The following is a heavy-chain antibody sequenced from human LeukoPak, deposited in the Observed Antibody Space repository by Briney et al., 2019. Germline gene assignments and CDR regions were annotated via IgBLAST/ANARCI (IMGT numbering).Heavy chain of an antibody. CDR1: GYSISSGYQ. CDR2: IYHGGSA. J-gene: IGHJ5*02. CDR3: ARDPRWLTPDCTSTSCYENYFDP. Sequence: SETLSLTCAVSGYSISSGYQWAWIRQSPGQGLGWIGSIYHGGSAHYNPSLKSRVTISVETSKNQFSLKMYSVTAADTAVYYCARDPRWLTPDCTSTSCYENYFDPWGQGTLVTVSS. D-gene: IGHD2-2*01. V-gene: IGHV4-38-2*02.